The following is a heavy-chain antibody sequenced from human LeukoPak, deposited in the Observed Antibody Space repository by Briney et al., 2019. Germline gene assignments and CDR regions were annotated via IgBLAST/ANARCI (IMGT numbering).Heavy chain of an antibody. J-gene: IGHJ4*02. CDR3: AKDKDPWKSTSVSDFDY. CDR2: IRYDGSNK. CDR1: GFTFSTYG. V-gene: IGHV3-30*02. Sequence: GGSLRLSCAASGFTFSTYGMHWVRQAPGKGLEWVAFIRYDGSNKYYADSVKGRFTISRDNSKNTLYLQMNSLRAEDTAMYFCAKDKDPWKSTSVSDFDYWGQGTLATVSS. D-gene: IGHD1-1*01.